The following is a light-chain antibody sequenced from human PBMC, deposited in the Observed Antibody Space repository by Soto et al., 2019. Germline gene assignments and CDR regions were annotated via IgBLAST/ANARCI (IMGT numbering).Light chain of an antibody. CDR1: QDISSY. J-gene: IGKJ3*01. CDR3: QQYDYLPFT. V-gene: IGKV1-33*01. Sequence: IKRTQSPSSLFASVGDRVTITCQASQDISSYLNWYQQKPGKAPKLLIYTASSLQSGVPSRFSGGGSGTDFNFSISSLQPEDIATYYCQQYDYLPFTFGPGTKVDIK. CDR2: TAS.